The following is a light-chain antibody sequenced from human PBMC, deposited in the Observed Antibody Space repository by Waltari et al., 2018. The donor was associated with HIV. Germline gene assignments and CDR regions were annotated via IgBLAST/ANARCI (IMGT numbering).Light chain of an antibody. CDR3: QQCYRTPYT. V-gene: IGKV4-1*01. J-gene: IGKJ2*01. CDR1: QTIFYKSNNKNY. CDR2: WAS. Sequence: DIVMTQSPESLAVSLGERATINCKSSQTIFYKSNNKNYLAWYQRKPGQSPKLLISWASNREFGVPDRFSGSGSGTDFTLTISSLQAEDVAVYYCQQCYRTPYTFGQGTRLEFK.